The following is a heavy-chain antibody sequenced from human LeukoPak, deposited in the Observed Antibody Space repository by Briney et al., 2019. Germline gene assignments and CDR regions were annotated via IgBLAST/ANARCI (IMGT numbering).Heavy chain of an antibody. D-gene: IGHD5-12*01. CDR3: ARVRGSQTYGMDV. CDR1: GFTFSSYA. J-gene: IGHJ6*02. Sequence: PGRSLRLSCAASGFTFSSYAMHWVRQAPGKGLEWVAVISYDGSNKYYADSVKGRFTISRDNAKNTLYLQMNSLRDEDSAVYYCARVRGSQTYGMDVWGQGTTVTVSS. V-gene: IGHV3-30*04. CDR2: ISYDGSNK.